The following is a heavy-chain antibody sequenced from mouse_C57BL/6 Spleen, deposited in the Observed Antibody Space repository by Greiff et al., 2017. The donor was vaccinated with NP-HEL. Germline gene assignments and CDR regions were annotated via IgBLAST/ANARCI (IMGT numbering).Heavy chain of an antibody. CDR1: GYAFSSSW. Sequence: QVQLQQSGPELVKPGASVKISCKASGYAFSSSWMNWVKQRPGKGLEWIGRIYPGDGDTNYNGKFKGKATLTADKSSSTAYMQLSSLTSEDSAVYFCARGRSYAYYAMDYWGQGTSVTVSS. CDR3: ARGRSYAYYAMDY. D-gene: IGHD2-12*01. CDR2: IYPGDGDT. V-gene: IGHV1-82*01. J-gene: IGHJ4*01.